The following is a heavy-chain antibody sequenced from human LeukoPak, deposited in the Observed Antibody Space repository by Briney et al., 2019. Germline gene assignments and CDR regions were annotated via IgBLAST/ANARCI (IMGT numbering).Heavy chain of an antibody. V-gene: IGHV3-66*04. J-gene: IGHJ6*02. D-gene: IGHD3-10*01. CDR2: IYSGGST. CDR3: ARHYGSGTSYYYDGLDV. CDR1: GFTFSSYA. Sequence: GSLRLSCAASGFTFSSYAMSWVRQAPGKGLEWVSVIYSGGSTYFVDSVKGRFTISRDDSENTLNLHMNTLRAEDTAVYYCARHYGSGTSYYYDGLDVWGQGTTVTVSS.